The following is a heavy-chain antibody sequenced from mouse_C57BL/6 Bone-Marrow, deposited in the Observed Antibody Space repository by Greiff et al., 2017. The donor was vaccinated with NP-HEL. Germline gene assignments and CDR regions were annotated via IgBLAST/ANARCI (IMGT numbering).Heavy chain of an antibody. Sequence: QVQLQQSGAELARPGASVKLSCKASGYTFTSYWMHWVKQRPGQGLEWIGEIDPSDSYTNYNQKFKGKSTLTVDKSSSTAYMQLSSLTSEDSAVYYCARRYTVVAHWYFDVWGTGTTVTVSS. J-gene: IGHJ1*03. CDR1: GYTFTSYW. CDR3: ARRYTVVAHWYFDV. V-gene: IGHV1-69*01. CDR2: IDPSDSYT. D-gene: IGHD1-1*01.